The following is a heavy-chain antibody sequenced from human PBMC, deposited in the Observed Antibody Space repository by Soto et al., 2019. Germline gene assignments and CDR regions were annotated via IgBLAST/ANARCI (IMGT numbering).Heavy chain of an antibody. D-gene: IGHD4-17*01. V-gene: IGHV4-39*01. Sequence: HLQLQESGPGLVKSSETLSLTCAVSVGSITSSGFWWSWIRQPPGKGLEWIATIYDTGNTFYNPSLRSRVTISADTSKNQFALNLNSVTAADTVVYYCAKRAYGDPFDPWGQGTLVTVSS. J-gene: IGHJ5*02. CDR1: VGSITSSGFW. CDR2: IYDTGNT. CDR3: AKRAYGDPFDP.